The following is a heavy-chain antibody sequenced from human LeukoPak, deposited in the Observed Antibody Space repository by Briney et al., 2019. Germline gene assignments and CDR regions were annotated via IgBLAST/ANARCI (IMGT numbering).Heavy chain of an antibody. Sequence: GGSLRHSCAASGFTVSSNYRSWVRQAPGKGLEWVSVIYSGGSTYYADSVKGRFTVSRDNSKSTLYIQMNSLRAEDTAVYYCAREMYYYGSGSYMSSWGQGTLVTVSS. CDR1: GFTVSSNY. V-gene: IGHV3-53*01. CDR3: AREMYYYGSGSYMSS. J-gene: IGHJ5*02. CDR2: IYSGGST. D-gene: IGHD3-10*01.